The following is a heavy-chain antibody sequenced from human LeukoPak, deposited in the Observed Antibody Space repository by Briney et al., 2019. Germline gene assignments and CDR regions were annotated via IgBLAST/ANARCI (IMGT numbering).Heavy chain of an antibody. Sequence: GASVKVSCKASGGTFSSYAISWVRQAPGQGLEWMGGVIPIFGTANYAQKFQGRVTITADKSTSTAYMELSSLRSEDTAVYYCARGGHYDFWSGPYYYMDVWGKGTTVTVSS. D-gene: IGHD3-3*01. J-gene: IGHJ6*03. CDR1: GGTFSSYA. V-gene: IGHV1-69*06. CDR3: ARGGHYDFWSGPYYYMDV. CDR2: VIPIFGTA.